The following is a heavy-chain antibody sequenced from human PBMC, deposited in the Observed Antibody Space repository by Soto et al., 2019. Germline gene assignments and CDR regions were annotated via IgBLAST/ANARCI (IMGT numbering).Heavy chain of an antibody. CDR1: GFTFSSYA. V-gene: IGHV3-30-3*01. CDR2: ISYDGSNK. Sequence: QVQLVESGGGVVQPGRSLRLSCAASGFTFSSYAMHWVRQAPGKGLEWVAVISYDGSNKYYADSVKGRITISRDNSKNTLYLQMNSLRAEDTAVYYCARDRSSDYFDYWGQGTLVTVSS. D-gene: IGHD6-6*01. J-gene: IGHJ4*02. CDR3: ARDRSSDYFDY.